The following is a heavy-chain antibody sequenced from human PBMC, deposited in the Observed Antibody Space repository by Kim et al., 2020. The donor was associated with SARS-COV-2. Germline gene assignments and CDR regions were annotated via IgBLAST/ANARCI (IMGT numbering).Heavy chain of an antibody. Sequence: GGSLRLSCAASGFTFSSYSMNWVRQAPGKGLEWVSYISSSSSTIYYADSVKGRFTISRDNAKNSLYLQMNSLRDEDTAVYYCARGGPRGYSYGPFDYWGQGTLVTVSS. CDR1: GFTFSSYS. D-gene: IGHD5-18*01. V-gene: IGHV3-48*02. CDR2: ISSSSSTI. CDR3: ARGGPRGYSYGPFDY. J-gene: IGHJ4*02.